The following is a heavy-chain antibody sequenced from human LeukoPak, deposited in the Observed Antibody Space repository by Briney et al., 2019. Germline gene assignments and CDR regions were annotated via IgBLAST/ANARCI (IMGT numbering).Heavy chain of an antibody. CDR3: ARDSRYCSGGSCYVYYYYGMDV. CDR2: IYHRGST. D-gene: IGHD2-15*01. CDR1: GGSISSSNW. J-gene: IGHJ6*04. Sequence: SETLSLTCAVSGGSISSSNWWSCVRQPPGKGLEWIGEIYHRGSTNYNPSLKSRVTISVDKSKNQFSLKLSSVTAADTAVYYCARDSRYCSGGSCYVYYYYGMDVWGKGTTVTVSS. V-gene: IGHV4-4*02.